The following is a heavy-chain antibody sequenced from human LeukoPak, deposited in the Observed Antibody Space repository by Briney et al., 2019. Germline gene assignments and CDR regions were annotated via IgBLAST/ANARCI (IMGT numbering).Heavy chain of an antibody. V-gene: IGHV4-59*07. J-gene: IGHJ5*02. CDR1: GGSISNYY. D-gene: IGHD2-21*02. CDR3: ARSPGVTAISRFDP. Sequence: SYTLSLTCTVSGGSISNYYWSWIRQPPGKGLEWIGYMYYRGSTNYNPSLKSRVTISVDTSKNQFSLNLSSVTAADTAVYYCARSPGVTAISRFDPWGQGTLVTVSS. CDR2: MYYRGST.